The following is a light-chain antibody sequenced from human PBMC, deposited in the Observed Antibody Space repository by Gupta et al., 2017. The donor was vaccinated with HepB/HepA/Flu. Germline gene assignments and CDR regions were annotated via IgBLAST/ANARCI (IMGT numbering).Light chain of an antibody. CDR3: RTWDSSLSAGV. Sequence: QSVFTLRPSVSAAPGQKVTISCSGSSSNIGNNYVSWYQQLPGTAPKLIIYENNKRPSGIPNRFSGSKSGTSATLGITGLQTGDEADYYCRTWDSSLSAGVFGGGTKLTVL. V-gene: IGLV1-51*02. CDR2: ENN. J-gene: IGLJ3*02. CDR1: SSNIGNNY.